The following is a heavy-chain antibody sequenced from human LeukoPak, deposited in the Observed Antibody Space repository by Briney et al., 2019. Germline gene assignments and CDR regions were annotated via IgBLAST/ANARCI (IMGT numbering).Heavy chain of an antibody. D-gene: IGHD5-18*01. V-gene: IGHV1-2*02. J-gene: IGHJ4*02. CDR1: GYTFTGYY. CDR3: ARAGDTAMVDFDY. CDR2: INPNSGGT. Sequence: GASVKVSCKASGYTFTGYYMHWVRQAPGQGLEWVGWINPNSGGTNYAQKFQGRVTMTRDTSISTAYMELSRLRSDDTAVYYCARAGDTAMVDFDYWGQGTLVTVSS.